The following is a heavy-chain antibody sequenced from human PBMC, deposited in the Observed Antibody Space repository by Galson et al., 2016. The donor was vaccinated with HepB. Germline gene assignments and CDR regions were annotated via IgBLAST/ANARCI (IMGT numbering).Heavy chain of an antibody. D-gene: IGHD5-12*01. J-gene: IGHJ4*02. CDR3: ATDRGYLDPSGYHVFRT. CDR1: DFDFSNFA. V-gene: IGHV3-23*01. Sequence: SLRLSCATSDFDFSNFAMNWVRQAPGKGLEWISKISHVDEKTYYADSVKGRFTVSRDNSKNTLYLEMNSLRAEDTAVYYCATDRGYLDPSGYHVFRTWGQGTLVTVSS. CDR2: ISHVDEKT.